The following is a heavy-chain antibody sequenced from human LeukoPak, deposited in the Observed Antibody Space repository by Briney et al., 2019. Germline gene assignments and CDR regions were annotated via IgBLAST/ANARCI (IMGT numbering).Heavy chain of an antibody. Sequence: GGSLRLSCAAYGFTFSSYAMSWVRQAPGKGLEWVSTISGSGGSTYYTDSVKGRFTISRDNSKNTLYLQMNSLRAEDTAVYYCAKVGPKKTGFSPDYWGQGTLVTVSS. CDR3: AKVGPKKTGFSPDY. V-gene: IGHV3-23*01. J-gene: IGHJ4*02. CDR2: ISGSGGST. CDR1: GFTFSSYA. D-gene: IGHD1-1*01.